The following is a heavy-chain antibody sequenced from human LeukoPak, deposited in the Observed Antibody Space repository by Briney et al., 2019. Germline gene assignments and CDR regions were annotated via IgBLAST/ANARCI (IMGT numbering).Heavy chain of an antibody. D-gene: IGHD6-19*01. Sequence: PSETLSLTCTVSGYSISSGYYWGWIRQPPGRGLEWIGSIYHSGSTYYNPSLKSRVTISVDTSKNQFSLKPSSVTAADTAVYYCARIRIAVSDYWGQGTLVTVSS. CDR3: ARIRIAVSDY. V-gene: IGHV4-38-2*02. CDR2: IYHSGST. CDR1: GYSISSGYY. J-gene: IGHJ4*02.